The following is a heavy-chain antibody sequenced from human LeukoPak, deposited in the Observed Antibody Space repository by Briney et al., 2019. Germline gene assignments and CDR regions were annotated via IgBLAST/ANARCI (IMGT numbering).Heavy chain of an antibody. CDR3: AEELGVQWLVPYYFDY. CDR2: ISYDGSSK. D-gene: IGHD6-19*01. Sequence: GGSLRLSCAASGLTFSNYGIHWARQAPGKGLEWVAVISYDGSSKYYADSVKGRFTISRDNSKNTLYLQMNSLRPEDTAIYFCAEELGVQWLVPYYFDYCGQGTLVTVSP. CDR1: GLTFSNYG. V-gene: IGHV3-30*18. J-gene: IGHJ4*02.